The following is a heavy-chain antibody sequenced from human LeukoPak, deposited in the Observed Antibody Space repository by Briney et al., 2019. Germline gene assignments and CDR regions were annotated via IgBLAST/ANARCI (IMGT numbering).Heavy chain of an antibody. Sequence: GESLRLSCVASGFSVSTKYMSWVRQAPGKGLEWVSVIFSGGRPDYTDSVKGRFTISRDDSMNTLYLQMNSLRVEDTAMYYCARERGSEFDFWGQGTLVTVSS. V-gene: IGHV3-53*01. D-gene: IGHD3-10*01. CDR2: IFSGGRP. CDR1: GFSVSTKY. J-gene: IGHJ4*02. CDR3: ARERGSEFDF.